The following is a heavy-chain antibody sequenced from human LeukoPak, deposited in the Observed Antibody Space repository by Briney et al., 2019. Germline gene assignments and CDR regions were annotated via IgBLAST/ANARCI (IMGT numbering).Heavy chain of an antibody. CDR1: GGSISSGGYY. D-gene: IGHD3-22*01. V-gene: IGHV4-31*03. CDR3: ARHGYDSSGYYSSDLYYFDY. CDR2: IYYSGST. J-gene: IGHJ4*02. Sequence: SQTLSLTCTVSGGSISSGGYYWSWIRHHPGKGLEWIGYIYYSGSTYYNPSLKSRVTISVDTSKNQFSLKLSSVTAADTAVYYCARHGYDSSGYYSSDLYYFDYWGQGTLVTVSS.